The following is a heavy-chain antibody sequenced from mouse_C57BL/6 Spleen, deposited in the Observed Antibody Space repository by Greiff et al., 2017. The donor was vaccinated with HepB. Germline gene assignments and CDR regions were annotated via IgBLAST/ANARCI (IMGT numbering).Heavy chain of an antibody. Sequence: DVKLVESGGGLVKPGGSLKLSCAASGFTFSDYGMHWVRQAPEKGLEWVAYISSGSSTIYYADTVKGRFTISRDNAKNTLFLQMTSLRSEDTAMYYCARCQLGRGYIDYWGQGTTLTVSS. CDR2: ISSGSSTI. CDR1: GFTFSDYG. V-gene: IGHV5-17*01. D-gene: IGHD4-1*02. CDR3: ARCQLGRGYIDY. J-gene: IGHJ2*01.